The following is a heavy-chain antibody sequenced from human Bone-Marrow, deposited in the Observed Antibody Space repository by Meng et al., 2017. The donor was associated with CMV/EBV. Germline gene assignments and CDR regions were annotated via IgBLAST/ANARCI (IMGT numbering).Heavy chain of an antibody. Sequence: GGSLRLSCAASGFTFDDYGMHWVRQAPGKGLEWVAFIRYDGSNKYYADSVKGRFTISRDNSKNTLYLQMNSLRAEDTAVYYCAKDRVAALYSDYWGQGTLVTVSS. D-gene: IGHD6-6*01. J-gene: IGHJ4*02. V-gene: IGHV3-30*02. CDR2: IRYDGSNK. CDR1: GFTFDDYG. CDR3: AKDRVAALYSDY.